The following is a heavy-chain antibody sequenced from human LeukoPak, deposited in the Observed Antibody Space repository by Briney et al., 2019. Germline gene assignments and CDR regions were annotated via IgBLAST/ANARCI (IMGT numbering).Heavy chain of an antibody. D-gene: IGHD5-18*01. CDR3: AREDRYSYHF. Sequence: GASVKVSCKASGFTFTDYYMHWVRQAPGQGLEWMGWINPNSGGTNYAQKFQGRVSMTRDTSIRTAYMELISLRSDDTAVYYCAREDRYSYHFWGQGTLVTVSS. CDR1: GFTFTDYY. J-gene: IGHJ4*02. CDR2: INPNSGGT. V-gene: IGHV1-2*02.